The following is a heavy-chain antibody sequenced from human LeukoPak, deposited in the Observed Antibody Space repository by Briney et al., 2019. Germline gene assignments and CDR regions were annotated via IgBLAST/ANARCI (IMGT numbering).Heavy chain of an antibody. CDR1: GFTFSSYW. CDR3: ARVPITLAGTKDAKYFQH. J-gene: IGHJ1*01. Sequence: GGSLRLSCAASGFTFSSYWMHWVRQGPGKGLLWVSRINSDGSSTNYADSVKGRFTISRDNAKNTLYLQMNSLRAEDTAVYYCARVPITLAGTKDAKYFQHWGQGTLVTVSS. CDR2: INSDGSST. V-gene: IGHV3-74*01. D-gene: IGHD6-19*01.